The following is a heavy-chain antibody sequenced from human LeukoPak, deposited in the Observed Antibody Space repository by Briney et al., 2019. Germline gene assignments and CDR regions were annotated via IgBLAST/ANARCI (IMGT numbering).Heavy chain of an antibody. D-gene: IGHD3-10*01. Sequence: PGGSLRLSCAASGFTFSSNAMSWVRQAPGKGLEWVSVITGNGGRTYYADSVKGRFTISRDNSKNTLLLQMNSLRADDTAVYYCAKDAVAPGSGGDYFDYWGQGALVTVSS. CDR3: AKDAVAPGSGGDYFDY. V-gene: IGHV3-23*01. CDR1: GFTFSSNA. J-gene: IGHJ4*02. CDR2: ITGNGGRT.